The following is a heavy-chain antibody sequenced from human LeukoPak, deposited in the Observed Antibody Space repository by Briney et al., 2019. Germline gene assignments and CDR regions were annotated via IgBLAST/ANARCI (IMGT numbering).Heavy chain of an antibody. D-gene: IGHD2-15*01. CDR3: ARYRYCSGGSCYSDF. J-gene: IGHJ4*02. Sequence: GESLKISCKGSGYIFTSYWIGWVRQMPGKGLEWMGIIYSGDSETRYSPSFQGQVTISADKSISTAYLQWSSLKASDTAMYYCARYRYCSGGSCYSDFWGQGTLVTVSS. CDR1: GYIFTSYW. CDR2: IYSGDSET. V-gene: IGHV5-51*01.